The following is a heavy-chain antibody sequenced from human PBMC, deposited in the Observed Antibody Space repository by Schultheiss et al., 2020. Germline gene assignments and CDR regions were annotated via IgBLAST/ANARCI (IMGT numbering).Heavy chain of an antibody. CDR1: GGSISSGGYY. V-gene: IGHV4-61*08. CDR2: IYYSGST. J-gene: IGHJ4*02. Sequence: SETLSLTCTVSGGSISSGGYYWSWIRQPPGKGLEWIGYIYYSGSTNYNPSLKSRVTISVDTSKNQFSLKLSSVTAADTAVYYCARLYGDYNSDYWGQGTLVTVSS. D-gene: IGHD4-17*01. CDR3: ARLYGDYNSDY.